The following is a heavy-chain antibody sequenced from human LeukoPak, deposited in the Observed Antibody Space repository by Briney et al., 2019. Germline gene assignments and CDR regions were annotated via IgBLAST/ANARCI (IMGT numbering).Heavy chain of an antibody. V-gene: IGHV4-39*01. D-gene: IGHD4-17*01. CDR1: SGSIRSSTYY. Sequence: SETLSLTCGVSSGSIRSSTYYWGWIRQPPGKGLEYIGTIYYTGTTYYNPSLKSRVTISVDTSKNQLSLKLTSVTAADTAVYFCARRGTTVTPGWYFDLWGRGTLVTVSS. CDR3: ARRGTTVTPGWYFDL. CDR2: IYYTGTT. J-gene: IGHJ2*01.